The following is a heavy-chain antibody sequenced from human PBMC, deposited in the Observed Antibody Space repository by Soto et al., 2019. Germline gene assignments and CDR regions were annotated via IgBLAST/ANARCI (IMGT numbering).Heavy chain of an antibody. CDR1: GISITRSY. Sequence: PSETLSLTCTVSGISITRSYWNWVRQSPGKGLEWIGQISDRGDINYNPPLESRVAISTDTSKNQVSLKLTSLTAADTAVYYCAKDPSPQPTPVVTPGWFDPWGPGTLVTVSS. V-gene: IGHV4-59*12. CDR2: ISDRGDI. CDR3: AKDPSPQPTPVVTPGWFDP. D-gene: IGHD4-4*01. J-gene: IGHJ5*02.